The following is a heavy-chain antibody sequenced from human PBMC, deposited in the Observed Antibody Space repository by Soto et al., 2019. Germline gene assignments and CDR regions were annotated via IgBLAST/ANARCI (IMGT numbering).Heavy chain of an antibody. CDR2: IRSKTDGGTT. Sequence: KPGGSLRLSCAASGFTFSNAWMSWVRQAPGKGLEWVGRIRSKTDGGTTDYAAPVKGRFTISRDDSKNTLYLQMNSLKTEDTAVYYCTTDIPGMSFDFWSGYLIFDYWGQGTLVTVSS. D-gene: IGHD3-3*01. CDR1: GFTFSNAW. J-gene: IGHJ4*02. CDR3: TTDIPGMSFDFWSGYLIFDY. V-gene: IGHV3-15*01.